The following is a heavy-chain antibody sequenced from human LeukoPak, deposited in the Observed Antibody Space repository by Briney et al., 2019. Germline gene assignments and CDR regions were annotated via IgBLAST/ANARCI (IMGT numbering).Heavy chain of an antibody. CDR2: ICYSGST. D-gene: IGHD6-13*01. V-gene: IGHV4-31*03. CDR1: GGSISSGGYY. J-gene: IGHJ4*02. Sequence: PSETLSLTCTVSGGSISSGGYYWSWIRQHPGKGLEWIGYICYSGSTYYNPSLKSRVTISVDTSKNQLSLKLSSVTAADTAVYYCARAQQLLNPFDYWGQGTLVTVSS. CDR3: ARAQQLLNPFDY.